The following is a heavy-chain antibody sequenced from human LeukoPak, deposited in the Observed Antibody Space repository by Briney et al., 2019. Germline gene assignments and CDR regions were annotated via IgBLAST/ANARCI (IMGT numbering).Heavy chain of an antibody. CDR3: AKDRSGWYLNYFDY. D-gene: IGHD6-19*01. CDR2: IRYDGSNK. J-gene: IGHJ4*02. Sequence: GGSLRLSCAASGFTFSSYGMHWVRQAPGKGLEWVAVIRYDGSNKYYADSVKGRFTISRDNSKNTLYLQMNSLRAEDTAVYYCAKDRSGWYLNYFDYWGQGTLVTVSS. V-gene: IGHV3-30*02. CDR1: GFTFSSYG.